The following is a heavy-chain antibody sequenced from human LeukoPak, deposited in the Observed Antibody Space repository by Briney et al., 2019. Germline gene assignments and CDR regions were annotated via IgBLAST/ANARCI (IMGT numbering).Heavy chain of an antibody. CDR2: INWDGGRI. CDR3: ARHRGYSGHEIPYGMDV. Sequence: PGGSLRLSCAASGFTFDDYGMSWVRQAPGKGLEWVSGINWDGGRIAYTDSVKGRFTISRDNAKNSLYLQMNSLRAEDTALYRCARHRGYSGHEIPYGMDVWGQGTTVTVSS. D-gene: IGHD5-12*01. CDR1: GFTFDDYG. V-gene: IGHV3-20*01. J-gene: IGHJ6*02.